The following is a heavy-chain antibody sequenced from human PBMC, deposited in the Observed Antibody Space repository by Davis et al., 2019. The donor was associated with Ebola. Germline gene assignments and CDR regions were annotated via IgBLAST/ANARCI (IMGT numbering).Heavy chain of an antibody. CDR3: ARVISYNALDP. CDR1: SFPFPTFW. J-gene: IGHJ5*02. D-gene: IGHD3-10*01. V-gene: IGHV3-74*01. Sequence: HTGGSLRLSFPSSSFPFPTFWMHWVRQVPGKGLEWVSQISSDGSYIGYADSVKGRFTISRDNAKNTVYLQMNSLRAEDTAVYYCARVISYNALDPWGQGTLVTVSS. CDR2: ISSDGSYI.